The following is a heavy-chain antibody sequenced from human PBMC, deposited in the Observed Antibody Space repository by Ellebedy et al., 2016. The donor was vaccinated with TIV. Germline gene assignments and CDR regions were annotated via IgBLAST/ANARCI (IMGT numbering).Heavy chain of an antibody. CDR3: ARAPYGSGWTPTEFDY. Sequence: SETLSLTCTVSGGSISSYYWSWIRQPPGKGLEWIGYIYYSGSTNYNPSLKSRVTISVDTSKNQFSLKLSSVTAADTAVYYCARAPYGSGWTPTEFDYWGQGTLVTVSS. D-gene: IGHD3-10*01. J-gene: IGHJ4*02. CDR1: GGSISSYY. CDR2: IYYSGST. V-gene: IGHV4-59*01.